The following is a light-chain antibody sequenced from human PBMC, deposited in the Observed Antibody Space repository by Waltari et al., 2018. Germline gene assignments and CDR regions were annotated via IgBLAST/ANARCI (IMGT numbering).Light chain of an antibody. J-gene: IGKJ2*01. V-gene: IGKV2-28*01. CDR3: MQALQAPYT. CDR1: QSLLYSNGNNY. CDR2: ETS. Sequence: EIVVTQSPLSLPVTPGEPASISCRSSQSLLYSNGNNYLDWYLQKPGQSPQLLIYETSNRASGVPDRFSGSGSGTDFTPKISRVETGDVGIYYCMQALQAPYTFGQGTKLEIK.